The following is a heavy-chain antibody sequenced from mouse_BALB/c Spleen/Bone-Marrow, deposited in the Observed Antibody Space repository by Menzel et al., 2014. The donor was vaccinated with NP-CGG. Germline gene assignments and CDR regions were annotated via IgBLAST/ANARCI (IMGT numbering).Heavy chain of an antibody. CDR2: IYPGDGDT. J-gene: IGHJ2*01. CDR3: TRSTATCDY. D-gene: IGHD1-2*01. V-gene: IGHV1-80*01. CDR1: GYAFSAYW. Sequence: VQLQESGAELVRPGSSVTISCKASGYAFSAYWLNWVQQRPGQGLEWIGQIYPGDGDTNYNGKFKGKATLTADKFSSTAYIQRSSLTSEDSAVYICTRSTATCDYWGQGTTLTVSS.